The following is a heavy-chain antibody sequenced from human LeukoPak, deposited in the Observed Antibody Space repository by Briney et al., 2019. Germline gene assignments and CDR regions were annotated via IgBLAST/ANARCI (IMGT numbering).Heavy chain of an antibody. J-gene: IGHJ4*02. V-gene: IGHV3-23*01. CDR3: AKDRGSSSTPQENDY. Sequence: GASVKVSCKASGGTFSSYAISWVRQAPGKGLEWVSTISGSGGSTYYADSVKGRFTISRDNSKNTLSLQMNSLRAEDTAVYYCAKDRGSSSTPQENDYWGQGTLVTVSS. CDR1: GGTFSSYA. CDR2: ISGSGGST. D-gene: IGHD6-6*01.